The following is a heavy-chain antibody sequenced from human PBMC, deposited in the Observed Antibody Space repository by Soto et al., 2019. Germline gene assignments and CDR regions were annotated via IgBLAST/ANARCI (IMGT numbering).Heavy chain of an antibody. Sequence: EVQLVESGGGLVQPGGSLRLSCAASGFTFSSYSMNWVRQAPGKGLEWVSYISSSSSTIYYADSVKGRFTISRDNAKNSLYLQMKSMRDEDTAVYYCARDDVLLWFGELLHRNWFDPWGQGTLVTVSS. D-gene: IGHD3-10*01. CDR1: GFTFSSYS. J-gene: IGHJ5*02. CDR3: ARDDVLLWFGELLHRNWFDP. V-gene: IGHV3-48*02. CDR2: ISSSSSTI.